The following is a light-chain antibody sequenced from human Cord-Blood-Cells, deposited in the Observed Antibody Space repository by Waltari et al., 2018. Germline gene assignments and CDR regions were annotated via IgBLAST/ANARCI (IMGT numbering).Light chain of an antibody. CDR1: QSVSSSY. CDR2: GAS. V-gene: IGKV3-20*01. CDR3: QQYGSSPPRFT. Sequence: EIVWTQSPGTLSLSPGERATLSCRASQSVSSSYLACYQQKPGQAPRLLIYGASSRATGIPYRFIGSVSGTDFTFTISRLEPEDFAVYYCQQYGSSPPRFTFGPWTKVDIK. J-gene: IGKJ3*01.